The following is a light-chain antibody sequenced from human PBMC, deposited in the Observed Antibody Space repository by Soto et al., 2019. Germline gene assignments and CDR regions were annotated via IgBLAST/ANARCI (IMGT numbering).Light chain of an antibody. CDR2: EVN. CDR3: NSYAGSKRFV. J-gene: IGLJ1*01. Sequence: QSLLTQPPSASGSPGQSVTISCTGTSSDVGGYNYVSWYQQHPGKAPKLVIFEVNKRPSGVPDRFSGSKSGNTASLTVSGLQTEDEADYYCNSYAGSKRFVLGNGTKVTVL. V-gene: IGLV2-8*01. CDR1: SSDVGGYNY.